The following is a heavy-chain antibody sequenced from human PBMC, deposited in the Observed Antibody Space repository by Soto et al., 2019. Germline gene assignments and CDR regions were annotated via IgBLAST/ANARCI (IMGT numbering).Heavy chain of an antibody. D-gene: IGHD3-16*01. CDR2: IDPRDPNT. CDR3: ARLARAKRRGYCVMDV. CDR1: GYSFTSYW. V-gene: IGHV5-10-1*01. J-gene: IGHJ6*02. Sequence: PGESLKISCKGSGYSFTSYWVSWVRQMPGKGPGWMGRIDPRDPNTNSGPTFQGHVTSSADKSIRTAYLPGSSLKASETARDYCARLARAKRRGYCVMDVWGQGTTVTVPS.